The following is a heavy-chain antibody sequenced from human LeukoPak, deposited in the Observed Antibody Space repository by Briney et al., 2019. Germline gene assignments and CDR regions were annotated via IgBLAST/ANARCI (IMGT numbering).Heavy chain of an antibody. CDR1: GGSISSGGYY. Sequence: NPSETLSLTCTVSGGSISSGGYYWSWIRQRPGKGLEWIGYIYYSGSTYYNPSLKSRVTISADTSKNQFSLKMSSVTAADTAVYYCARVANWGKYYFDYWGQGTLVTVSS. CDR3: ARVANWGKYYFDY. D-gene: IGHD7-27*01. V-gene: IGHV4-31*03. CDR2: IYYSGST. J-gene: IGHJ4*02.